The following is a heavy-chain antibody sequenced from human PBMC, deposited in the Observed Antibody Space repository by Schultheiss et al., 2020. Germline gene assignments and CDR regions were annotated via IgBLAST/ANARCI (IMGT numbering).Heavy chain of an antibody. CDR2: IYHSGST. V-gene: IGHV4-30-2*01. J-gene: IGHJ4*02. CDR3: ARGQGDY. Sequence: SQTLSLTCAVSGGSISSGGYSWSWIRQPPGKGLEWIGYIYHSGSTYYNPSLKSRVTISVDRSKNQLSLMLKSVTAADTAVYYCARGQGDYWGQGTLVTVSS. CDR1: GGSISSGGYS.